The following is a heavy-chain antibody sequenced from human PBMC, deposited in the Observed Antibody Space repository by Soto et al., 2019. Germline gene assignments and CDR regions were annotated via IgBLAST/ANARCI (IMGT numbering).Heavy chain of an antibody. J-gene: IGHJ6*02. Sequence: GVSIRLSNAASGFTFSSYSMNWVRQAPGKGLEWVSSISSSSSYIYYADSVKGRFTISRDNAKNSLYLQMNSLRAEDTAVYYCARFWAQTNYAFWSGPRVYYGMDVWGQGTTVTVS. V-gene: IGHV3-21*01. CDR3: ARFWAQTNYAFWSGPRVYYGMDV. D-gene: IGHD3-3*01. CDR1: GFTFSSYS. CDR2: ISSSSSYI.